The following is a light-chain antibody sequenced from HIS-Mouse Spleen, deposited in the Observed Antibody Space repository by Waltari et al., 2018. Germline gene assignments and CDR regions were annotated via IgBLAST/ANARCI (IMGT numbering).Light chain of an antibody. CDR2: EVS. J-gene: IGLJ1*01. Sequence: QSALTQPASVSGSPGQSITISCTGTSSDVGGYNYVSWYQQHPGKAPKLMIYEVSNRPSGVSNSFSGAKAGNTASLTISGLQAEDEADYYCSSYTSSSTFFGTGTKVTVL. CDR3: SSYTSSSTF. V-gene: IGLV2-14*01. CDR1: SSDVGGYNY.